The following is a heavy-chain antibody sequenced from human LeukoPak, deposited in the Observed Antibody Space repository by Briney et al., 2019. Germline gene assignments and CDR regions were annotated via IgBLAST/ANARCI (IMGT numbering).Heavy chain of an antibody. Sequence: PGGSLRLSCAASGFTFSSYEMNWVRQAPGKGLEWVSYIGSDGSTIYYADSMKGRFTMSRDNDKNSLYLQMNSLRVEDTAVYYCARSNWGHYAFDIWGQGTMVVVSS. CDR2: IGSDGSTI. J-gene: IGHJ3*02. V-gene: IGHV3-48*03. CDR3: ARSNWGHYAFDI. D-gene: IGHD7-27*01. CDR1: GFTFSSYE.